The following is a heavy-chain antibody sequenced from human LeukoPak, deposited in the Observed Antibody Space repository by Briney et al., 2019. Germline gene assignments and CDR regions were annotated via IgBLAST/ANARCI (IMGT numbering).Heavy chain of an antibody. Sequence: GGSLRLSCAASGFTFSSYGMHWVRQAPGKGLEWVAFIRYDGSNKYYADSVKGRFTISRDNSKNTLYLQMNSLRAEDTAVYYCATWIQLWPLPKTYFDYWGQGTLVTDPS. J-gene: IGHJ4*02. CDR1: GFTFSSYG. D-gene: IGHD5-18*01. V-gene: IGHV3-30*02. CDR3: ATWIQLWPLPKTYFDY. CDR2: IRYDGSNK.